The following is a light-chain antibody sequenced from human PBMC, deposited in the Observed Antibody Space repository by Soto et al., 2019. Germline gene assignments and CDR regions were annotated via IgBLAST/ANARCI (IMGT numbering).Light chain of an antibody. CDR3: QQYNSYSLT. CDR1: HSVLHSNGYNY. V-gene: IGKV2-28*01. Sequence: DIVMTQSPLSLPVTPGEPASICCMSMHSVLHSNGYNYLDWYLQKPGQSPQLLIYLGSNRASGVPDRFSGSGSGTEFTLTISSLQPDDFATYYCQQYNSYSLTFGGGTKVHIK. J-gene: IGKJ4*01. CDR2: LGS.